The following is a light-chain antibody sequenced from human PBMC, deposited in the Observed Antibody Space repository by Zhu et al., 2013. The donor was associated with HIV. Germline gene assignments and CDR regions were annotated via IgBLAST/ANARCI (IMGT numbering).Light chain of an antibody. CDR3: GTWDSSLSAGV. V-gene: IGLV1-51*01. J-gene: IGLJ3*02. Sequence: QSVLTQPPSASGTPGQRVTISCSGSSSNIGSNYVYWYQQLPGTAPKLLIYDNNKRPSGIPDRFSGSKSGTSATLGITGLQTGDEADYYCGTWDSSLSAGVFGGGTKVTVL. CDR2: DNN. CDR1: SSNIGSNY.